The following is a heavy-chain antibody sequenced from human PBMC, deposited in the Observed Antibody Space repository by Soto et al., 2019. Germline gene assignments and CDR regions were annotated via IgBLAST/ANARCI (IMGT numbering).Heavy chain of an antibody. CDR1: GGSISSGGYS. J-gene: IGHJ4*02. D-gene: IGHD2-15*01. CDR2: IYYSGST. CDR3: ARRISTYFDY. V-gene: IGHV4-31*03. Sequence: QVQLQESGPGLVKPSQTLSLTCTVSGGSISSGGYSWSWIRQHPGKGLEWIGYIYYSGSTYYNPSLKNRVTISVDTSKNQFSLKLSSVTAADTAVYYCARRISTYFDYWGQGTLVTVSS.